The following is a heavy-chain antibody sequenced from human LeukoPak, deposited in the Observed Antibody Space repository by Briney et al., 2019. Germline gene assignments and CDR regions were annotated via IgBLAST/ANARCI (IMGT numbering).Heavy chain of an antibody. D-gene: IGHD3-22*01. J-gene: IGHJ3*02. CDR1: GGSISSSNW. CDR2: IYHSGST. CDR3: ARRGVGRLLAAAFDI. Sequence: PSGTLSLTCAVSGGSISSSNWWSWVRQPPGKGLEWIGEIYHSGSTNYNPSLKSRVTISVDKSKNQFSLKLSSVTAADTAVYYCARRGVGRLLAAAFDIWGQGTMVTVSS. V-gene: IGHV4-4*02.